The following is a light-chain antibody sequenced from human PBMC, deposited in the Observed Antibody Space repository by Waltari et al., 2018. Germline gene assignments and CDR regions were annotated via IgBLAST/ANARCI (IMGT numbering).Light chain of an antibody. CDR1: QSVTTK. J-gene: IGKJ1*01. Sequence: EIVMTQSPATLSVSPGEGATLSCRASQSVTTKLAWYQLKPGQAPRLIIYDASSRATGIPARFSGSGFGTEFTLTISSLQSEDFAVYYCQQYHNWPPWTFGRGTKVEIK. V-gene: IGKV3D-15*01. CDR3: QQYHNWPPWT. CDR2: DAS.